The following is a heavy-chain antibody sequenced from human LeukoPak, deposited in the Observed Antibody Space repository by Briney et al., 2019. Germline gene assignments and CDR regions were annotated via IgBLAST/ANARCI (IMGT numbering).Heavy chain of an antibody. CDR1: GYTFTGYY. Sequence: RASVKVSCKASGYTFTGYYMHWVRQAPGQGLEWMGWINPNSGGTNYAQKFQGRVTMTRDTSISTAFMELSRLTSGDTAVYFCARGRWASPGIATYWGQGTLVTVSS. V-gene: IGHV1-2*02. CDR3: ARGRWASPGIATY. CDR2: INPNSGGT. J-gene: IGHJ4*02. D-gene: IGHD3-3*01.